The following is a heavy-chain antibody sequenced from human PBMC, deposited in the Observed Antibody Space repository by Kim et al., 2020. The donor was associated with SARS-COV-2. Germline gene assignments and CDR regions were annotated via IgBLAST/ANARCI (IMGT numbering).Heavy chain of an antibody. CDR2: IYYSGST. CDR1: GGSISSGGYY. J-gene: IGHJ4*02. Sequence: SETLSLTCTVSGGSISSGGYYWGWIRQHPGKGLEWIGCIYYSGSTYYNPSLKSRVTISVDTSKNQFSLKLSSVTAADTAVYYCARAPLTIFGVVIQNFDYSGPGTPVTVSS. V-gene: IGHV4-31*03. D-gene: IGHD3-3*01. CDR3: ARAPLTIFGVVIQNFDY.